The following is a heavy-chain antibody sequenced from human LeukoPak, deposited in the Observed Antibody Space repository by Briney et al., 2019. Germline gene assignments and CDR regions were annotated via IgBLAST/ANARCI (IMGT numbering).Heavy chain of an antibody. CDR2: ISWNSGSI. CDR1: GFTFYDYA. D-gene: IGHD3-22*01. J-gene: IGHJ4*02. Sequence: GRSLRLSCAASGFTFYDYAMHWVRQAPGKGLEGVSGISWNSGSIVYADSVKGRFTISRDNAKNSLYLQMNSLRAEDTALYYCAKDAAPYYYDSSGYLQTPNYFDYWGQGTLVTVSS. CDR3: AKDAAPYYYDSSGYLQTPNYFDY. V-gene: IGHV3-9*01.